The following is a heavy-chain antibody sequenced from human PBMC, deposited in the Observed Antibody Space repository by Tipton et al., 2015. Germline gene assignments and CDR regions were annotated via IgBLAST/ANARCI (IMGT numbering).Heavy chain of an antibody. D-gene: IGHD5-24*01. Sequence: TLSLTCAVYGGSFSGYYWSWIRQPPGKGLEWIGYISQRDGPNYNPSLKSRVTISVDTSKNQVFLNLTSVTAADTAVYFCARDLEHGMDVWGQGTTVTVS. CDR3: ARDLEHGMDV. CDR2: ISQRDGP. V-gene: IGHV4-34*11. J-gene: IGHJ6*02. CDR1: GGSFSGYY.